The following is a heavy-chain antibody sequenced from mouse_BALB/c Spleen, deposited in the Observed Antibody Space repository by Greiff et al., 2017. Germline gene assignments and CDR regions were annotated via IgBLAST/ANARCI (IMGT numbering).Heavy chain of an antibody. J-gene: IGHJ4*01. D-gene: IGHD2-10*02. Sequence: EVMLVESGGGLVQPGGSLKLSCAASGFTFSSYGMSWVRQTPDKRLELVATINSNGGSTYYPDSVKGRFTISRDNAKNTLYLQMSSLKSEDTAMYYCARRGYGNYGYYYAMDYWGQGTSVTVSS. V-gene: IGHV5-6-3*01. CDR1: GFTFSSYG. CDR3: ARRGYGNYGYYYAMDY. CDR2: INSNGGST.